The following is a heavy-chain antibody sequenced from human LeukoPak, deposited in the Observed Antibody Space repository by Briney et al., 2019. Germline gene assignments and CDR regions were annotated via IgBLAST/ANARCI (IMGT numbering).Heavy chain of an antibody. CDR3: ARRLGGTSTGFDY. Sequence: PSETLSLTCTVSGGSISSYYWSWIRQPPGKGLEWIGSIHYSGSTTYNPSLKSRVTISVDTSKNQFSLTLSSVNAADTAVYYCARRLGGTSTGFDYWGQGTLVTVSS. D-gene: IGHD2-2*01. J-gene: IGHJ4*02. CDR1: GGSISSYY. V-gene: IGHV4-59*08. CDR2: IHYSGST.